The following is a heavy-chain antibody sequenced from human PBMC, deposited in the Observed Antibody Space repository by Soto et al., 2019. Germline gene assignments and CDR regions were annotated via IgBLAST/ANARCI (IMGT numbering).Heavy chain of an antibody. CDR2: IYYSGST. CDR1: GGSISSYY. V-gene: IGHV4-59*08. J-gene: IGHJ5*02. CDR3: ARLWGYYDSSGYPGGWFDP. D-gene: IGHD3-22*01. Sequence: SETLSLTCTVSGGSISSYYWSWIRQPPGKGLEWIGYIYYSGSTNYNPSLKSRVTISVDTSKNQFSLKLSSVTAADTAVYYCARLWGYYDSSGYPGGWFDPWGQGTLVTVS.